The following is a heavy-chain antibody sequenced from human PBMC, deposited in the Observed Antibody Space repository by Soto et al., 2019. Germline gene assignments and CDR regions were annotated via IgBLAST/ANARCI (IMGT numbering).Heavy chain of an antibody. J-gene: IGHJ3*02. Sequence: ASVKVSCKASGYTFTSYGISWVRQAPGQGLEWMGWISAYNGNTNYAQKLQGRVTMTTDTSKSTAYMELRSLRSDDKAVYYCAGSKGIAAAGNGDDAFDIWGQGTMVTVSS. CDR1: GYTFTSYG. V-gene: IGHV1-18*04. CDR2: ISAYNGNT. CDR3: AGSKGIAAAGNGDDAFDI. D-gene: IGHD6-13*01.